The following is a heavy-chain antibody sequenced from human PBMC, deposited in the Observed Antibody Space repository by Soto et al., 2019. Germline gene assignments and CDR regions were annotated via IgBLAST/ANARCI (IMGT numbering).Heavy chain of an antibody. D-gene: IGHD2-2*01. CDR2: TYYRSKWYN. Sequence: SQTLSLTCAISGDSVSSNSAAWNWIRQSPSRGLEWLGRTYYRSKWYNDYAVSVKRRITINPDTSKNQFSLQLNSVTPEDTAVYYCARDPHCSSTSCYYDWFDPWGQGTLVTVSS. V-gene: IGHV6-1*01. J-gene: IGHJ5*02. CDR3: ARDPHCSSTSCYYDWFDP. CDR1: GDSVSSNSAA.